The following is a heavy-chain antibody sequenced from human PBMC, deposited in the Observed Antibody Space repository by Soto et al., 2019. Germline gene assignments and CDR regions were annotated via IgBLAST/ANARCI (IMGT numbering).Heavy chain of an antibody. J-gene: IGHJ4*02. D-gene: IGHD3-9*01. V-gene: IGHV3-15*01. Sequence: EVQLVESGGGLVKPGGSLRLSCAASGFIFDNAWMSWVRQAPGKGLEWVGRIKSKSEGETTDYAAPVKGRFTISRDASKHTLYLQMNSLKIEDTAVYYCTIGITTMTSYWGQGTLVSVSS. CDR1: GFIFDNAW. CDR2: IKSKSEGETT. CDR3: TIGITTMTSY.